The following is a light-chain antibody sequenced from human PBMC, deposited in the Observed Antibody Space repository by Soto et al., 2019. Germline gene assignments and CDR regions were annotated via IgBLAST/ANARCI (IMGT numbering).Light chain of an antibody. Sequence: EIVLTQSPASLSSSAGERATISCRASQSVSSYFDWYQQKPGQAPRLLIYAASNKATGIPSRFSGSGSGTDFTLTISSLEPDDFAVYCCQQSGSRPGTFGQGTRVDIK. CDR1: QSVSSY. CDR3: QQSGSRPGT. CDR2: AAS. J-gene: IGKJ1*01. V-gene: IGKV3-11*01.